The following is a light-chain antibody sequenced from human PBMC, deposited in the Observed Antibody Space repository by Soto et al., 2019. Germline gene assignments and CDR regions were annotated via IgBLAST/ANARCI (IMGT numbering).Light chain of an antibody. CDR3: QQSYSTPT. CDR1: QSISSD. J-gene: IGKJ3*01. CDR2: DAS. V-gene: IGKV1-39*01. Sequence: DIQMTQSPSSLSASVGDRVTITCRASQSISSDLNWYQQKPGKAPKLLIYDASSLQSGVPSRFSGSRSETEFTLTISSLQPEDFATYYFQQSYSTPTFGPGTKVDIK.